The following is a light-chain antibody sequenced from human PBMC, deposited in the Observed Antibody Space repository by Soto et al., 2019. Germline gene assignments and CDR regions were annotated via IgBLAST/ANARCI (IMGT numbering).Light chain of an antibody. Sequence: QVTQSPSSLSASVGDRVTITCRASQSISIYLNWYQQKPGKAPKLLIYAASRLQSGVPSRFSGSGSGTDFTLTISSLQPEDFATYYCQQSYSTPPYTFGQGTKLEIK. CDR1: QSISIY. V-gene: IGKV1-39*01. CDR2: AAS. J-gene: IGKJ2*01. CDR3: QQSYSTPPYT.